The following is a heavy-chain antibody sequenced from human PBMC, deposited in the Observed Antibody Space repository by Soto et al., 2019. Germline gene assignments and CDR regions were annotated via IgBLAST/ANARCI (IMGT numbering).Heavy chain of an antibody. CDR1: GGSISSSNW. Sequence: SETLSLTCAVSGGSISSSNWWSWVRQPPGKGLEWIGEIYHSGSTNYNPSLKSRVTISVDKSKNQFSLKLSSVTAADTAVYYCARDAGNNYDSTQFDYRGQQTLVTVAS. J-gene: IGHJ4*02. CDR2: IYHSGST. CDR3: ARDAGNNYDSTQFDY. D-gene: IGHD3-22*01. V-gene: IGHV4-4*02.